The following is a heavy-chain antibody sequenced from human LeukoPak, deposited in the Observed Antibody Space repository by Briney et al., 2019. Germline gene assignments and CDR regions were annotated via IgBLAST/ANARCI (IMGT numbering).Heavy chain of an antibody. D-gene: IGHD6-13*01. CDR2: IYTSGST. V-gene: IGHV4-4*07. CDR3: ARGIAAADTRPFDY. Sequence: SETLSLTCTVSGGSISSYFWSWIRQPAGKGLEWIGRIYTSGSTDYNPSLKSRVTMSIDTSKNQFSLKLSSVTAADTAVYYCARGIAAADTRPFDYWGQGTLVTVSS. J-gene: IGHJ4*02. CDR1: GGSISSYF.